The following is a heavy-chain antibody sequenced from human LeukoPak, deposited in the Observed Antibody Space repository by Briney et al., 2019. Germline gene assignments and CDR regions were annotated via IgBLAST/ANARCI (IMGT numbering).Heavy chain of an antibody. J-gene: IGHJ4*02. CDR2: TRNKAHSYTT. CDR1: GFTFNDHY. V-gene: IGHV3-72*01. CDR3: ARGSTGWPGKRGDY. Sequence: PGGSLRLSCAASGFTFNDHYMDWVRQAPGKGLEWVGRTRNKAHSYTTEYAAPVKGRFTISRDDSKSSLYLQMNSLKTEDTAVYYCARGSTGWPGKRGDYWGQGTLVTVSS. D-gene: IGHD6-19*01.